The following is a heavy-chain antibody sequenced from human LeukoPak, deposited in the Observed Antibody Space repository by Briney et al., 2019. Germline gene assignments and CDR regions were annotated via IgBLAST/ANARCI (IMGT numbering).Heavy chain of an antibody. CDR2: INPNSGGT. CDR1: GYTFSGYY. D-gene: IGHD3-10*01. CDR3: AXXXXVTTVRGAAFRASSDFDP. J-gene: IGHJ5*02. Sequence: GASVKVSCKASGYTFSGYYMHWVRQAPGQGLEWMGWINPNSGGTNYAQKFQGRVTMTRDTSISTAYMELSRLRYDDTAVYYCAXXXXVTTVRGAAFRASSDFDPWGQGTLVTVSS. V-gene: IGHV1-2*02.